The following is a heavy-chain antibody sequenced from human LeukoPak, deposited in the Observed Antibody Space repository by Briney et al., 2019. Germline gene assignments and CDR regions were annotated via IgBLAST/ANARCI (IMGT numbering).Heavy chain of an antibody. CDR1: GGSFSGYY. J-gene: IGHJ4*02. D-gene: IGHD3-22*01. CDR2: INHSGST. Sequence: ASETLSPTCAVYGGSFSGYYWSWIRQPPGKGLEWIGEINHSGSTNYNPSLKSRVTISVDTSKNQFSLKLSSVTAADTAVYYCARGRLYYYDSSGYYYVIGLVYYFDYWGQGTLVTVSS. V-gene: IGHV4-34*01. CDR3: ARGRLYYYDSSGYYYVIGLVYYFDY.